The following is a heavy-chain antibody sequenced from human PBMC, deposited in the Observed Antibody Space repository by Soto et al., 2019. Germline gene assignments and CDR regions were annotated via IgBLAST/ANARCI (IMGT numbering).Heavy chain of an antibody. CDR1: GFTFSSYG. Sequence: QAQLVESGGGVVQPGRSLRLSCAASGFTFSSYGMHWVRQAPGTGLEWVAVISYDGGLQHYADSVKGRFTISRDNSKSMVLLQMNGLRAEDTAVYYCVSDRGYGHASVPYSWGQGTLVSVSS. V-gene: IGHV3-30*03. J-gene: IGHJ4*02. D-gene: IGHD3-10*01. CDR3: VSDRGYGHASVPYS. CDR2: ISYDGGLQ.